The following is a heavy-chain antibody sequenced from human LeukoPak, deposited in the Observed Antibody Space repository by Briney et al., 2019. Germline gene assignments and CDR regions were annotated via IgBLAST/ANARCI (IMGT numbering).Heavy chain of an antibody. CDR3: VNGDQRES. Sequence: GGSLRVSCVASGFSFRTSTMNWVRQAPGKGLEWVSSIGSTSSDKYYIESVRGRFTISRDNAENSLFLEMNSLTADDTAMYYCVNGDQRESWGPGTRVTVSS. J-gene: IGHJ4*02. CDR1: GFSFRTST. D-gene: IGHD4-17*01. CDR2: IGSTSSDK. V-gene: IGHV3-21*01.